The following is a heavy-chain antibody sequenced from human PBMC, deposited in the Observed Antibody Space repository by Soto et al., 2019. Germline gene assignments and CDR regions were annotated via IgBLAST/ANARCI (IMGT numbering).Heavy chain of an antibody. Sequence: SLRLSCAASGFTFSSYEMNWVRQAPGKGLEWVSYISSSGSTIYYADSVKGRFTISRDNAKNSLYLQMNSLRAEDTAVYYCARDGVEYDILTGYYQKGFDYWGQGTLVTVSS. CDR3: ARDGVEYDILTGYYQKGFDY. D-gene: IGHD3-9*01. CDR1: GFTFSSYE. V-gene: IGHV3-48*03. CDR2: ISSSGSTI. J-gene: IGHJ4*02.